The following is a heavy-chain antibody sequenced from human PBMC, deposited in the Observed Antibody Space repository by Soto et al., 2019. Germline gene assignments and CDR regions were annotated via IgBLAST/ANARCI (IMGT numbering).Heavy chain of an antibody. Sequence: GGSLRLSCAASGFTFSSYGMHWFRQAPGKGLEWVAVIWYDGSNKYYADSVKGRFTISRDNSKNTLYLQMNSLRAEDTAVYYCARDLRWFDPWGQGTLVTVTP. CDR1: GFTFSSYG. V-gene: IGHV3-33*01. CDR2: IWYDGSNK. J-gene: IGHJ5*02. CDR3: ARDLRWFDP.